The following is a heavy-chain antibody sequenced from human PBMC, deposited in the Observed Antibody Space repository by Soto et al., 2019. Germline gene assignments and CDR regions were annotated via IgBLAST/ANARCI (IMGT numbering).Heavy chain of an antibody. J-gene: IGHJ3*02. V-gene: IGHV1-18*01. CDR2: ISAYNGNT. CDR3: ARAIGAGPLKLARRGNDALDI. Sequence: EASVKVSCKASGYTFTSYGISWVRQAPGQGLEWMGWISAYNGNTNYAQKLQGRVTMTTDTSTSTAYMELRSLRSDDTAVYYCARAIGAGPLKLARRGNDALDIWGQGTMVTVSS. D-gene: IGHD6-25*01. CDR1: GYTFTSYG.